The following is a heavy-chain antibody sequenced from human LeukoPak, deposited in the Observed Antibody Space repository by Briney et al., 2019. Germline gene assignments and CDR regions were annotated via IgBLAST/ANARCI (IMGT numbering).Heavy chain of an antibody. Sequence: SETLSLTCAVSGGSISSGGYSWSWIRQPPGKGLEWIGYIYYSGSTYYNPSLKSRVTISVDTSKNQFSLKLSSVAAADTAVYYCARVSGYDWEGFYDYWGQGTLVTVSS. CDR2: IYYSGST. V-gene: IGHV4-30-4*07. J-gene: IGHJ4*02. D-gene: IGHD5-12*01. CDR1: GGSISSGGYS. CDR3: ARVSGYDWEGFYDY.